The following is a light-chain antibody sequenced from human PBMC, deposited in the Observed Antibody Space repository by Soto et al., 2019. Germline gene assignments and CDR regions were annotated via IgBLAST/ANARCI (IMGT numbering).Light chain of an antibody. CDR1: QDISKD. V-gene: IGKV1-16*02. CDR2: AAS. Sequence: DIQMTQSPSSLSAFVGDRVTITCRASQDISKDLTWLQQKPGKAPKSLIYAASSLRSGVPSKFSGSGSGTDFTLTIRSLQPEDSATYYCQQYKSYPITFGQGTRLEIK. J-gene: IGKJ5*01. CDR3: QQYKSYPIT.